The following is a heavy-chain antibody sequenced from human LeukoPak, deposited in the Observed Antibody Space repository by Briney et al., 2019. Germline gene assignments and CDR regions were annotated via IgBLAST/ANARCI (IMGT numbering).Heavy chain of an antibody. CDR1: GFTFSSYA. J-gene: IGHJ4*02. CDR3: AKTPNSGNYYASFDY. CDR2: ISGSGGTT. V-gene: IGHV3-23*01. Sequence: GGSLRLSCAASGFTFSSYAMSWVRQAPGKGLEWVSVISGSGGTTYYAGSVKGRFTISRYNSKDTLYLQMNSLRAEDTAVYYCAKTPNSGNYYASFDYWGQGTLVTVSS. D-gene: IGHD1-26*01.